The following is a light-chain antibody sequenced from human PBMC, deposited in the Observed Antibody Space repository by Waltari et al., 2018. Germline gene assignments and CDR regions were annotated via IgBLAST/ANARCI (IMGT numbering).Light chain of an antibody. CDR1: QSVTRW. J-gene: IGKJ1*01. CDR3: QQYSSFFPA. CDR2: EAS. V-gene: IGKV1-5*03. Sequence: DIQMTQSPSTLSASVGERDTITCRATQSVTRWLAWYQLKPGEAPKVLIHEASRLIDGVPSRFSGSGSGTQFTLTISSLQPDDFATYYCQQYSSFFPAFGQGT.